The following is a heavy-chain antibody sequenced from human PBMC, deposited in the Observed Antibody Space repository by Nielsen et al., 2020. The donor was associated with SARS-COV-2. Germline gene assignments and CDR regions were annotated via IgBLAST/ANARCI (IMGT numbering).Heavy chain of an antibody. CDR3: ARGRVGGITIFGVVTRYGMDV. CDR2: IHYSGTA. Sequence: RQAPGKGLEWLAYIHYSGTANYNPSLKSRGLVSIDTSKNQFSLKLSSVTAADTALYYCARGRVGGITIFGVVTRYGMDVWGQGTTVTVSS. D-gene: IGHD3-3*01. V-gene: IGHV4-61*06. J-gene: IGHJ6*02.